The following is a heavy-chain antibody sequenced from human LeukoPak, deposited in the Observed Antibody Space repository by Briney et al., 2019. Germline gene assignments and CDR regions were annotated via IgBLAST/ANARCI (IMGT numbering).Heavy chain of an antibody. CDR2: IYHSGNT. CDR1: GGSISSYY. V-gene: IGHV4-59*08. Sequence: SETLSLTCTVFGGSISSYYWSWIRQAPGKGLEWIGYIYHSGNTNYNSSLKSRVTISVDTSKNQFSLKLSSVTAADTAVYYCASLRASTIGAHYAMDVWGQGTTVTVSS. CDR3: ASLRASTIGAHYAMDV. D-gene: IGHD1-26*01. J-gene: IGHJ6*02.